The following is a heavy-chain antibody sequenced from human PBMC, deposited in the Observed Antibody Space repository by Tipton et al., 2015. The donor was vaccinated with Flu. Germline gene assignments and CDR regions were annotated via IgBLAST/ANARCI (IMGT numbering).Heavy chain of an antibody. CDR1: GGSLSNYY. D-gene: IGHD7-27*01. CDR3: ARDPVWSGDRRGMDV. Sequence: TLSLTCTVSGGSLSNYYWNWIRQPPGKRLEWIGYIYYSGTTSYNPSLKSRVTISIDTSRNQFSLMLSSVTAADTAVYYCARDPVWSGDRRGMDVWGQGTTVTVSS. V-gene: IGHV4-59*01. CDR2: IYYSGTT. J-gene: IGHJ6*02.